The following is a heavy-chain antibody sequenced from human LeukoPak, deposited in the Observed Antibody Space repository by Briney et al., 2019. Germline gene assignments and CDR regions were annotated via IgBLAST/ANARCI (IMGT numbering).Heavy chain of an antibody. CDR3: AREEEYSYGYFDY. V-gene: IGHV1-2*02. J-gene: IGHJ4*02. CDR1: GYTFTGYY. CDR2: INPNSGGT. D-gene: IGHD5-18*01. Sequence: ASVKVSCKASGYTFTGYYMHWVRQAPGQGLEWMGWINPNSGGTNYAQKFQGRVTMTRDTSISTAYMELSRLRSDDTAVYYCAREEEYSYGYFDYWGQGTLVTVSS.